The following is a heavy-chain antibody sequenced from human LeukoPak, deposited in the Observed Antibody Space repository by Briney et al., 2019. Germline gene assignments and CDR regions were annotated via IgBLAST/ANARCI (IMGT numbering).Heavy chain of an antibody. V-gene: IGHV4-59*08. CDR3: ARFYYYDSSGPSGFDY. CDR1: GGSISSYY. CDR2: IYYSGST. Sequence: ASETLSLTCAVSGGSISSYYWSWIRQPPGKGLEWIGYIYYSGSTNYNPSLKSRVTISVDTSKNQFSLKPSSVTAADTAVYYCARFYYYDSSGPSGFDYWGQGTLVTVSS. D-gene: IGHD3-22*01. J-gene: IGHJ4*02.